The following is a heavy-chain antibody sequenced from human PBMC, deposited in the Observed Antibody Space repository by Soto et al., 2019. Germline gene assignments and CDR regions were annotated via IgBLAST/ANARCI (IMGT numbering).Heavy chain of an antibody. CDR3: ARDSPRLGIGWNWFDP. V-gene: IGHV1-18*04. D-gene: IGHD3-16*01. CDR2: ISVYNGTA. Sequence: QIQLVQSGAEVKKPGASVKVSCKASGYTFTFYGISWVRQAPGRGLEWMGWISVYNGTAKYAQKLRGRASMTTDTSTSTAYMEWRGPRYDDTAVYYCARDSPRLGIGWNWFDPWGQGTLVSVSS. J-gene: IGHJ5*02. CDR1: GYTFTFYG.